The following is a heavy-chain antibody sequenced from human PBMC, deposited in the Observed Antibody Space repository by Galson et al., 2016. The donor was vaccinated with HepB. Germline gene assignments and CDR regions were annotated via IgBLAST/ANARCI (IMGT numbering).Heavy chain of an antibody. CDR2: ISYDGNYK. Sequence: SLRLSCAASGFTCSSDAMHWVRQAPSKGLEWVAVISYDGNYKSYADAVKGRFTISRDNSKNTLYLQMNSLRAEDTVVYYCARAPPLEGSDYNTQYYFHYWGQGTLVTVSS. V-gene: IGHV3-30*04. CDR3: ARAPPLEGSDYNTQYYFHY. J-gene: IGHJ4*02. D-gene: IGHD3-10*01. CDR1: GFTCSSDA.